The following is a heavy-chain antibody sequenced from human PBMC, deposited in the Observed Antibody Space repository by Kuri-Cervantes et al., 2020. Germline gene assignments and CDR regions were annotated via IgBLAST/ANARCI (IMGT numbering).Heavy chain of an antibody. V-gene: IGHV1-69*13. CDR3: ARVPDIVVVPAQYYYYMDI. J-gene: IGHJ6*03. Sequence: SVKVSCQACRGTFRSCAISWVRQAPGQGHEWMGGIIPIFGKANYAQKFQGRVTITADESTSAAYMELCSLRSEDTAVYYCARVPDIVVVPAQYYYYMDIWGKGTTVTVSS. D-gene: IGHD2-2*01. CDR2: IIPIFGKA. CDR1: RGTFRSCA.